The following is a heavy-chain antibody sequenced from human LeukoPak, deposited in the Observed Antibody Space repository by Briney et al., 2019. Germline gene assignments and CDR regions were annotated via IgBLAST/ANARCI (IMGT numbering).Heavy chain of an antibody. V-gene: IGHV4-59*08. CDR1: GGSISSYY. J-gene: IGHJ1*01. CDR2: IYYSGST. CDR3: ARSVGRYYYDSSGLGYFQH. Sequence: SETLSLTCTVSGGSISSYYWSWIRQPPGKGLEWIGYIYYSGSTNYNPSLRSRVTISVDTSKNQFSLKLSSVTAADTAVYYCARSVGRYYYDSSGLGYFQHWGQGTLVTVSS. D-gene: IGHD3-22*01.